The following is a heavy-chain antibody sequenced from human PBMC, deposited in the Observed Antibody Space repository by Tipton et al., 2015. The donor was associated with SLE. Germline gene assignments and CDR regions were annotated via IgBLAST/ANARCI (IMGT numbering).Heavy chain of an antibody. Sequence: SRVTISVDTSKNQFSLKLSSVTAADTAVYYCAREGELAAAGTGEWFDPWGQGTLVTVSS. J-gene: IGHJ5*02. D-gene: IGHD6-13*01. V-gene: IGHV4-59*01. CDR3: AREGELAAAGTGEWFDP.